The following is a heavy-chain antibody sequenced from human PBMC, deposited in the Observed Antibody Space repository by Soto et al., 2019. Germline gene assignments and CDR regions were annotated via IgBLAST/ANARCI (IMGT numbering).Heavy chain of an antibody. CDR3: ARTVPYCSGGSCHGGWFDP. CDR2: IDPSDSYT. J-gene: IGHJ5*02. V-gene: IGHV5-10-1*01. Sequence: GESLKISCKGSGYSFTSYWISWVRQMPGKGLEWMGRIDPSDSYTNYSPSFQGHVTISADKSISTAYLQWSSLKASDTAMYYCARTVPYCSGGSCHGGWFDPWGQGTLVTVSS. CDR1: GYSFTSYW. D-gene: IGHD2-15*01.